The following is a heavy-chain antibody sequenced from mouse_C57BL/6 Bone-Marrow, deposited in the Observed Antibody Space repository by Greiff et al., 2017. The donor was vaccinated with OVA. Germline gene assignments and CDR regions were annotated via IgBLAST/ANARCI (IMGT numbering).Heavy chain of an antibody. Sequence: VQLQQSGPELVKPGASVKISCKASGYAFSSSWMNWVKQRPGKGLEWIGRIYPGDGDTNYNGKFKGKATLTADKSSSTAYMQLSSLTSEDSAVYFCARSYDGYYSPFAYWGQGTLVTVSA. CDR2: IYPGDGDT. CDR1: GYAFSSSW. D-gene: IGHD2-3*01. J-gene: IGHJ3*01. V-gene: IGHV1-82*01. CDR3: ARSYDGYYSPFAY.